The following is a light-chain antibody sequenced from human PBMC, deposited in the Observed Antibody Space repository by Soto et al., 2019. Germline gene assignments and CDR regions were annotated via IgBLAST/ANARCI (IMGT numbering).Light chain of an antibody. J-gene: IGKJ3*01. CDR1: QSVSNN. CDR2: GAS. V-gene: IGKV3-15*01. CDR3: QQTSSAPFT. Sequence: IVMTQSPATLSLSPGERATLSCRASQSVSNNLAWYQQKRGLPPRLLIYGASTRATGIPVRFSGSGSGTDFTLTISSLQSEDFATYYCQQTSSAPFTFGPGTKVDIK.